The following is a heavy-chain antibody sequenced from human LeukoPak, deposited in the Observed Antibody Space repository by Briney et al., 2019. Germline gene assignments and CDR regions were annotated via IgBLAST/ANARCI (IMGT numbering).Heavy chain of an antibody. CDR3: ARVPGWEYYFDY. D-gene: IGHD1-26*01. J-gene: IGHJ4*02. CDR2: ISAYNGDT. CDR1: GYTFTSYG. V-gene: IGHV1-18*01. Sequence: ASAKVSCKASGYTFTSYGISWVRQAPGQGLERMGGISAYNGDTKYAQKVQGRVIMTTETSTSTAYMELRSLRFDDTAVYYCARVPGWEYYFDYWGQGTLVTVPS.